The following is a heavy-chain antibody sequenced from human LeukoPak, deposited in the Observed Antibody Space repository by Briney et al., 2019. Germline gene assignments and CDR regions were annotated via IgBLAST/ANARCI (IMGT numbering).Heavy chain of an antibody. D-gene: IGHD3-10*02. CDR1: GFTFSSYE. CDR2: ISSSGSTI. J-gene: IGHJ6*04. V-gene: IGHV3-48*03. CDR3: AELGITMIGGV. Sequence: RPGGSLRLSCAASGFTFSSYEMNWVRQAPGKGLEWVSYISSSGSTIYYADSVKGRFTISRDNAKNSLYLQMNSLGAEDTAVYYCAELGITMIGGVWGKGTTVTISS.